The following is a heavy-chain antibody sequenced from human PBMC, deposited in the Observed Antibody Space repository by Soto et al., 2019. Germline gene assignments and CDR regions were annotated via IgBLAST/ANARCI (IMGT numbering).Heavy chain of an antibody. CDR3: AKVRTTVTTFPYYYGMDV. CDR2: IRGSGGST. D-gene: IGHD4-17*01. V-gene: IGHV3-23*01. J-gene: IGHJ6*02. Sequence: EVQLLESGGGLVQPGGSLRLSCAASGFTFSSYAMSWVRQAPGKGLEWVSAIRGSGGSTYYADSVKGRFTISRDNSKNTLYLQMNSLRAEDTAVYYCAKVRTTVTTFPYYYGMDVWGQGTTVTVSS. CDR1: GFTFSSYA.